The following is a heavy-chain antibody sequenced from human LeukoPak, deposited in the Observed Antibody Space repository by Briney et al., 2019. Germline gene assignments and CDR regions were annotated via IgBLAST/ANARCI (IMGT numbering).Heavy chain of an antibody. D-gene: IGHD3-22*01. CDR2: ISAYNGNT. V-gene: IGHV1-18*01. CDR3: ARAGITMIGPDP. J-gene: IGHJ5*02. CDR1: GYTFTSYG. Sequence: GASVKVSCKASGYTFTSYGISWVRQAPGQGLEWMGWISAYNGNTNYAQKFQGRVTMTRDTSISTAYMELSRLRSDDTAVYYCARAGITMIGPDPWGQGTLVTVSS.